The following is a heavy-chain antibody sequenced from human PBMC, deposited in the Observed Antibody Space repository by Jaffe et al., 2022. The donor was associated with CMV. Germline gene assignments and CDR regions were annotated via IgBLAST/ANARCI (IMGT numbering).Heavy chain of an antibody. V-gene: IGHV3-11*01. D-gene: IGHD3-10*01. Sequence: QEQLVESGGGLVKPGGSLRLSCAASGFVFSDYYMSWIRQPPGKGLEWVSHISNTGRNTFYADSVKGRFVISRDNAENALYLEMNSLRADDTAVYFCARDLRNYGSRSPSPDTFDIWGQGTMVTVSS. CDR1: GFVFSDYY. CDR2: ISNTGRNT. CDR3: ARDLRNYGSRSPSPDTFDI. J-gene: IGHJ3*02.